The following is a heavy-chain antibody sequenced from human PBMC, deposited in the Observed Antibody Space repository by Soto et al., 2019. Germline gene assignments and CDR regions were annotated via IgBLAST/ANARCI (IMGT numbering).Heavy chain of an antibody. Sequence: QVQLVQSGAEVKKPGSWVKVSCKASGGTFSSYAISWVRQAPGQGLEWMGGIIPIFGTANYAQKFQGRVTITADESTSTAYMELSSLRSEDTAVYYCARDRVAVAGTGGDWFDPWGQGTLVTVSS. D-gene: IGHD6-19*01. CDR2: IIPIFGTA. CDR1: GGTFSSYA. V-gene: IGHV1-69*01. J-gene: IGHJ5*02. CDR3: ARDRVAVAGTGGDWFDP.